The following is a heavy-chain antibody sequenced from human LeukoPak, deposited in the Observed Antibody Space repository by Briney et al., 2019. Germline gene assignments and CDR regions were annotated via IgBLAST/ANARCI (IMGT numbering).Heavy chain of an antibody. Sequence: GGSLRLSCAASGFSVGSNYMSWVRQAPGKGLECVSVISSDGTTYYADSVKGRFTISRHNSKNTLDLQMNSLRPEDTAVYFCARGPDFYGSGSLYYFDYWGLGTLVTVSS. CDR2: ISSDGTT. V-gene: IGHV3-53*04. D-gene: IGHD3-10*01. CDR1: GFSVGSNY. J-gene: IGHJ4*02. CDR3: ARGPDFYGSGSLYYFDY.